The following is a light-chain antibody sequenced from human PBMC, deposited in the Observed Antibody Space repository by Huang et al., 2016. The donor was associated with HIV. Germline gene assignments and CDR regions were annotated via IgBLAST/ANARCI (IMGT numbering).Light chain of an antibody. J-gene: IGKJ2*01. V-gene: IGKV1-33*01. Sequence: DIQMTQSPSSLSASVGDRVTITCQASQDISNDLNWYQQKPGKAPKLLIYVASSLEAEVPPRFSGSVSGTDFTLTISSLHPEDFATYYCQQYDNLPYTFGQGTKLEIK. CDR2: VAS. CDR1: QDISND. CDR3: QQYDNLPYT.